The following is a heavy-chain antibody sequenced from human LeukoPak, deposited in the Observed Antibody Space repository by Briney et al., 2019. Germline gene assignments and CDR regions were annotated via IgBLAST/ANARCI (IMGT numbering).Heavy chain of an antibody. D-gene: IGHD5-12*01. CDR3: ARYEATGFYFDY. Sequence: SETLSLTCAVYGRSFSGYYWTWIRQTPGKGLEWIGEINHSGITDYNPSLRSRVTISVDTSKNQFSLRLSSVTAADTAVYYCARYEATGFYFDYWGQGTLVTVSS. V-gene: IGHV4-34*10. CDR1: GRSFSGYY. CDR2: INHSGIT. J-gene: IGHJ4*02.